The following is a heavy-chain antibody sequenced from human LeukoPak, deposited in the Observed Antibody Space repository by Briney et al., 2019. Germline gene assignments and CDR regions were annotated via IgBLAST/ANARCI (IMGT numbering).Heavy chain of an antibody. J-gene: IGHJ4*02. V-gene: IGHV3-23*01. CDR3: ARLTMEGGSWSCYWPISQKLLFDY. D-gene: IGHD3-10*01. CDR1: GFTISDYR. CDR2: ISGSGGNT. Sequence: GGSLRLSGAGSGFTISDYRMNWLRPAPGKGLEWVSAISGSGGNTYYADSVKGRFAISRDNSKNILYLQMNSLRAEDTAVYYCARLTMEGGSWSCYWPISQKLLFDYWGQGTLVTVSS.